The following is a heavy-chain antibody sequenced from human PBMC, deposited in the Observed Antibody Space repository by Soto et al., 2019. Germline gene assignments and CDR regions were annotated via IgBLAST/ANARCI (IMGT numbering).Heavy chain of an antibody. Sequence: SETLSLTCAVSAGSISSGGYSWSWIRQPPGKGLEWIGYIYHSGSTYYNPSLKSRVTISVDRSKNQFSLKLSSVTAADTAVYYCARDSLATAAWFDPWGQGNLVTVSS. D-gene: IGHD2-21*02. CDR2: IYHSGST. J-gene: IGHJ5*02. CDR1: AGSISSGGYS. V-gene: IGHV4-30-2*01. CDR3: ARDSLATAAWFDP.